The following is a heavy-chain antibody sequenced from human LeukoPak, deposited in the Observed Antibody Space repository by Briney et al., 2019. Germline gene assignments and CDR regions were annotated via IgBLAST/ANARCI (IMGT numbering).Heavy chain of an antibody. D-gene: IGHD5-18*01. CDR1: GGTFSSYA. Sequence: GSSVKVSCKAAGGTFSSYAISWVRQAPGQRLEWMGRIIPIFGTANYAQKFQGRVTITTDESTSTAYMELSSLRSEDTAVYYCARDLTLGRGYSYGYFDYWGQGTLVTVSS. CDR2: IIPIFGTA. CDR3: ARDLTLGRGYSYGYFDY. J-gene: IGHJ4*02. V-gene: IGHV1-69*05.